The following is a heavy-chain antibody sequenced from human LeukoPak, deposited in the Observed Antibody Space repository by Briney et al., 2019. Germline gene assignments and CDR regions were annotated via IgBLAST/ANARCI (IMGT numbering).Heavy chain of an antibody. V-gene: IGHV3-48*01. Sequence: PGGSLRLSCAASGFTFSSYSMNWVRQAPGRGLEWFSYISSSSTTIYYAASVKGRSTISRDNAKNSLYLQMNSLRAEDTAVYYCAREDTAMVMGYWGQGTLVTVSS. CDR2: ISSSSTTI. CDR1: GFTFSSYS. D-gene: IGHD5-18*01. J-gene: IGHJ4*02. CDR3: AREDTAMVMGY.